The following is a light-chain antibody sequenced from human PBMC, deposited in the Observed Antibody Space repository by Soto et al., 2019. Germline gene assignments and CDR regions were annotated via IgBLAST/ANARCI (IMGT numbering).Light chain of an antibody. CDR3: QQSYNTPRT. J-gene: IGKJ2*01. CDR1: QSISSY. Sequence: DIQMTQSPSSLSASVGERVTITCRASQSISSYLNWYQQKPGKAPKLLIYAASSLQSGVPSRFSGSGSGTDCTLTISSLQPEDFATYYCQQSYNTPRTFGQGTKLEIK. CDR2: AAS. V-gene: IGKV1-39*01.